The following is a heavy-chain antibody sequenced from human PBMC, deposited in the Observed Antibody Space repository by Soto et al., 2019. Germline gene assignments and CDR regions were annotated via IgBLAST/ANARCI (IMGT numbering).Heavy chain of an antibody. CDR2: IYYRVST. CDR1: GDSISSYF. Sequence: QVQLQESGPGLVKPSETLSLTCTVSGDSISSYFWSWFRQPPGKGLEWIGYIYYRVSTNYNPSLQNRGPNSGVRAKIQLSLNLSPVTAADTAVYYCARRLGPRAFDPWGQGILVTVSS. CDR3: ARRLGPRAFDP. J-gene: IGHJ5*02. V-gene: IGHV4-59*08.